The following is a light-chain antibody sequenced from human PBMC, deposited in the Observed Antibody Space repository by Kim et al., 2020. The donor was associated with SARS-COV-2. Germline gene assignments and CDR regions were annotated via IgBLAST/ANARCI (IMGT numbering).Light chain of an antibody. Sequence: APRETARIPCGGNNLGSKSVHWYHQKPGQAPVLVVYDDTNRPSGIPERFSGSNSGNTATLTITRVEAGDEADYYCQVWDTISDHVVFGGGTQLTVL. CDR2: DDT. CDR1: NLGSKS. V-gene: IGLV3-21*02. J-gene: IGLJ2*01. CDR3: QVWDTISDHVV.